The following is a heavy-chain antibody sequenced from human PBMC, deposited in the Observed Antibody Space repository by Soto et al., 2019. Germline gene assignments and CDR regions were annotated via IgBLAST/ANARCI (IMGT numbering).Heavy chain of an antibody. Sequence: VGSVRLSCAASGFTFSSCAIGWVREEPWKGLEWFSAISTGGGSTYYADSVEGRFTISRDNSKNTLYLQMNSLRAEDTALGYCANLHTSVTTRFDYWGQGPLVTVYS. CDR1: GFTFSSCA. J-gene: IGHJ4*02. CDR2: ISTGGGST. CDR3: ANLHTSVTTRFDY. D-gene: IGHD4-17*01. V-gene: IGHV3-23*01.